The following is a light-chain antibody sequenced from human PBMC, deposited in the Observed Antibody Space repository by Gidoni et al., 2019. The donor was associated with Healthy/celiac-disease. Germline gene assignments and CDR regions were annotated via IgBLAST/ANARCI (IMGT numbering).Light chain of an antibody. CDR3: QQYDNLPRST. Sequence: DIQMTQSTSSLSASVGDRVTITCQASQDISNYLNWYQQKPGKAPKLLIYGASNLETGVPSRFSGSGSGTDFTFTISSLQPEDIATYYCQQYDNLPRSTFGQGTKLEIK. CDR2: GAS. J-gene: IGKJ2*01. V-gene: IGKV1-33*01. CDR1: QDISNY.